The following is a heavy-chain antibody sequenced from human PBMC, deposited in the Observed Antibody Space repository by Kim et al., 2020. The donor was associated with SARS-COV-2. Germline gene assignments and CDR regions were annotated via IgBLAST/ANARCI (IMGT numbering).Heavy chain of an antibody. V-gene: IGHV1-18*01. J-gene: IGHJ6*02. CDR3: ARDAWYGMDV. Sequence: NTNYAQKLQGRVTMTADTSTSTAYMELRSLRSDDTAVYYCARDAWYGMDVWGQGTTVTVSS. CDR2: NT.